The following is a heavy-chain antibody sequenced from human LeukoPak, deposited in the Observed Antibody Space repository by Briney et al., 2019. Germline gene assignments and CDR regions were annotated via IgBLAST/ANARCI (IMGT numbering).Heavy chain of an antibody. Sequence: GRSLRLSCAASGFTFRSYAMHWVRQAPGKGLEWVAVISYDGSNKYYADSVKGRFTISRDNSKNTLYLQMNSLRAEDTAVYYCARTGYSSGWSGFDYWGQGTLVTVSS. J-gene: IGHJ4*02. CDR3: ARTGYSSGWSGFDY. CDR1: GFTFRSYA. CDR2: ISYDGSNK. V-gene: IGHV3-30-3*01. D-gene: IGHD6-19*01.